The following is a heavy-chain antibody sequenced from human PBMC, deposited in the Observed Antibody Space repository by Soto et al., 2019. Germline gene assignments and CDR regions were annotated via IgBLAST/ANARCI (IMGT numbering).Heavy chain of an antibody. D-gene: IGHD2-15*01. CDR1: GFTFTSSA. J-gene: IGHJ4*02. CDR2: IVVGSGNT. Sequence: ASVKGSCKASGFTFTSSAVQWVRQARGQRLEWIGWIVVGSGNTNYAQKFQERVTITRDMSTSTAYMELSSLRSEDTAVYYCARDGVPRPTGFLEKDYSFDYGGKGTLVTGPS. CDR3: ARDGVPRPTGFLEKDYSFDY. V-gene: IGHV1-58*01.